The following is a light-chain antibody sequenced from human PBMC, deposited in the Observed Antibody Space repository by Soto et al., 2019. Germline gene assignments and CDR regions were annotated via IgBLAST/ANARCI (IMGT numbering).Light chain of an antibody. CDR2: GVS. V-gene: IGLV2-14*03. Sequence: QSALTQPASVSGSPGQSITISCTGTSSDVGGYNYVSWYQQHPGKAPKLLLYGVSNRPSGVSNRFSGSKSGNTASLTISGLRAEDEADYYCSSYTTSSTFGVFGGGTKLTVL. CDR3: SSYTTSSTFGV. J-gene: IGLJ2*01. CDR1: SSDVGGYNY.